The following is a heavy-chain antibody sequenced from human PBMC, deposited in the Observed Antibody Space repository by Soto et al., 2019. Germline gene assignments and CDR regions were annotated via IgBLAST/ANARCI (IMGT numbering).Heavy chain of an antibody. CDR3: ARDPLWGTAMVLWYFDL. J-gene: IGHJ2*01. Sequence: QVQLVESGGGVVQPGRSLRLSCAASGFTFNNYAMHWVCQAPGKGLEWVALISYDGSNKYYADSVKGRFTISRDNSKNTLYLQMNSLRAEDTAVYYCARDPLWGTAMVLWYFDLWGRGTLVTVSS. D-gene: IGHD5-18*01. CDR2: ISYDGSNK. V-gene: IGHV3-30-3*01. CDR1: GFTFNNYA.